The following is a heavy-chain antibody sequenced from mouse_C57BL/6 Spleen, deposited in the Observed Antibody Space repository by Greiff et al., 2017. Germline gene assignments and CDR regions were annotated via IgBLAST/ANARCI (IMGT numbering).Heavy chain of an antibody. CDR1: GFPITSGYY. Sequence: VKLMESGPGLVKPSQSLFLTCSITGFPITSGYYWIWIRQSPGKPLEWLGYITHSGETFYNPSLQSPISITSETSKNQFFLQLNAVTTEDTAMYYCAGDVGGNYVAMDYWGQGTSVTVSS. D-gene: IGHD2-1*01. V-gene: IGHV12-3*01. CDR3: AGDVGGNYVAMDY. CDR2: ITHSGET. J-gene: IGHJ4*01.